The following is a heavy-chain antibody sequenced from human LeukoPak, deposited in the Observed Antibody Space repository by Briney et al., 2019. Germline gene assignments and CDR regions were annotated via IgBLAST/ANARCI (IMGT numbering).Heavy chain of an antibody. CDR2: ISSSGSTI. Sequence: GGSLRLSCAASGFTFSDYYMSWIRQAPGKGLEWVSYISSSGSTIYYADSVKGRFTISRDNAKNSLYLQMNSLRAEDTAVYYCARSGLGYDSSGPFNYFDYWGQGTLVTVSS. V-gene: IGHV3-11*01. CDR3: ARSGLGYDSSGPFNYFDY. CDR1: GFTFSDYY. J-gene: IGHJ4*02. D-gene: IGHD3-22*01.